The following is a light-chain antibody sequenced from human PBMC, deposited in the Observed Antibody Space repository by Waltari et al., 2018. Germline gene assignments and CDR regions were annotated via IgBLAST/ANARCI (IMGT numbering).Light chain of an antibody. CDR1: SNDVGSSNY. V-gene: IGLV2-14*03. CDR3: SSYTGSNTLI. J-gene: IGLJ2*01. CDR2: DVN. Sequence: QSVLTQPASVSGSPGQSITLSCSGTSNDVGSSNYVAWYQQHPGKAPKLMIYDVNNRPSGVSNRFSGSKSGNTASLTISGLQAEDEANYHCSSYTGSNTLIFGGGTKLTVL.